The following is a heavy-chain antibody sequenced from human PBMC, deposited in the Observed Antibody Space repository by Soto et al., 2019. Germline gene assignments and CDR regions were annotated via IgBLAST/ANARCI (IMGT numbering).Heavy chain of an antibody. CDR2: IYYSGST. D-gene: IGHD6-19*01. V-gene: IGHV4-59*01. Sequence: QVQLQESGPGLVKPSETLSLTCTVSGGSISSYYWSWIRQPPGKGLEWIGYIYYSGSTNYNPSLKSRVTLSVDTSKNQFSLKLSSVTAADTAVYYCARVVGGWYYFDYWGQGTLVTVSS. CDR1: GGSISSYY. J-gene: IGHJ4*02. CDR3: ARVVGGWYYFDY.